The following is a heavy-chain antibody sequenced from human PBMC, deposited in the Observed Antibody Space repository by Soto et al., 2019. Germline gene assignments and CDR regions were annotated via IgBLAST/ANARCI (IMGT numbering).Heavy chain of an antibody. CDR3: ASTYSTSWYWFDP. CDR1: GFSLSNAGLG. J-gene: IGHJ5*02. D-gene: IGHD6-13*01. Sequence: QVTVKESGPVLVKPTETLTLTCTVSGFSLSNAGLGVIWIRQPPGKALAWLAHIFSNDEKSYSTSLKSRLTSSKDTSKSQVVLTMTNMAPVDTATYYCASTYSTSWYWFDPWCQGTLVTVSS. V-gene: IGHV2-26*04. CDR2: IFSNDEK.